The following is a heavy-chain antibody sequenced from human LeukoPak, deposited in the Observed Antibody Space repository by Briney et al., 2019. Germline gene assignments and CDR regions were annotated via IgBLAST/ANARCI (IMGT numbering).Heavy chain of an antibody. CDR1: GFTFSDYY. Sequence: GGSLRLSCAASGFTFSDYYMSWIRQAPGKGLEWVSYISSSGSTIYYADSVKGRFTISRDNAKNSLYLQMNSLGVEDTAVYYCARDHYYDSSGYYSDLDYWGQGTLVTVSS. CDR3: ARDHYYDSSGYYSDLDY. V-gene: IGHV3-11*04. CDR2: ISSSGSTI. J-gene: IGHJ4*02. D-gene: IGHD3-22*01.